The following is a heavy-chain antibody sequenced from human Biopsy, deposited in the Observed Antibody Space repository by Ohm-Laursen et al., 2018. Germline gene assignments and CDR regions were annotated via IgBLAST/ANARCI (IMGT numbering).Heavy chain of an antibody. J-gene: IGHJ4*02. CDR3: AKDSGGSPLGELFH. CDR1: GFSFSSYG. Sequence: SLRLSCAATGFSFSSYGMHWVRQAPGKGLEWVAVLWYDGTNKYYADSVKGRFTISRDNAKNSLYLQMNSLRAEDTALYYCAKDSGGSPLGELFHWGQGNLVTVSS. V-gene: IGHV3-33*03. D-gene: IGHD3-16*01. CDR2: LWYDGTNK.